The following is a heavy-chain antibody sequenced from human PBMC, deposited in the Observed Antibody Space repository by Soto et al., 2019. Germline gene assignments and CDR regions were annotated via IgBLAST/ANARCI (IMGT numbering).Heavy chain of an antibody. Sequence: QVQLVESGGGVVQPGRSLRLSCAASGFTFSSYGMHWVRQSPGKWLEWVAVISYDGSNKYYADSVKGRFTISRDNSKNTLYLQMTSLRAEDTAVYYCAKLGVGATNFDSWGQGTLVTVSS. CDR2: ISYDGSNK. D-gene: IGHD1-26*01. J-gene: IGHJ4*02. V-gene: IGHV3-30*18. CDR1: GFTFSSYG. CDR3: AKLGVGATNFDS.